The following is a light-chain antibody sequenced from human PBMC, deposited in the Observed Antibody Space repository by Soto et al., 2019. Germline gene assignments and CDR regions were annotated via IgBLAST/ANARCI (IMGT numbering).Light chain of an antibody. Sequence: EIVLTQSPGTLSLSPGERATLSCRASQSVSSSYLAWYQQKPGQAPRLLIYGASSRATGIPDRFSGSGSGTDFTLTISRLEPEDFAVYYCHQYGSSPYTFGQGTQLPIK. CDR1: QSVSSSY. CDR2: GAS. V-gene: IGKV3-20*01. CDR3: HQYGSSPYT. J-gene: IGKJ2*01.